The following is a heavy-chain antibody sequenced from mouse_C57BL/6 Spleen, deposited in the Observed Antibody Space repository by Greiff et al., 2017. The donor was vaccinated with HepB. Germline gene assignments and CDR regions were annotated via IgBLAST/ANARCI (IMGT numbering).Heavy chain of an antibody. CDR3: ARDGNYRYFDV. CDR1: GYAFSSSW. CDR2: IYPGDGDT. Sequence: VKLQESGPELVKPGASVKISCKASGYAFSSSWMNWVKQRPGKGLEWIGRIYPGDGDTNYNGKFKGKATLTADKSSSTAYMQLSSLTSEDYAVYFCARDGNYRYFDVWGTGTTVTVSS. V-gene: IGHV1-82*01. J-gene: IGHJ1*03. D-gene: IGHD2-1*01.